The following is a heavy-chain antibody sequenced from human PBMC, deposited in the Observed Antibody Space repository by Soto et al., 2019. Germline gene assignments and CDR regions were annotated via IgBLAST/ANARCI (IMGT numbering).Heavy chain of an antibody. J-gene: IGHJ5*02. CDR3: ARDSDSSSYPGNWFDP. CDR1: GFTFSSYG. CDR2: IWYDGSNK. V-gene: IGHV3-33*01. D-gene: IGHD6-13*01. Sequence: QVQLVESGGGVVQPGRSLRLSCAASGFTFSSYGMHWVRQAPGKGLEWVAVIWYDGSNKYYADSVKGRFTISRDNSKNTLYLQTNSLRAEDTAVYYCARDSDSSSYPGNWFDPWGQGTLLTLSS.